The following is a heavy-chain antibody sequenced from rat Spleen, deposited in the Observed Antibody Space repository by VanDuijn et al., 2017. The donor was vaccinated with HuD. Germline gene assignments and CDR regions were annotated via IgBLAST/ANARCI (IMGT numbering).Heavy chain of an antibody. D-gene: IGHD1-9*01. CDR2: ISYGDSSGHSGT. V-gene: IGHV5-29*01. CDR1: GFNFNDYW. J-gene: IGHJ2*01. Sequence: EVKLVESGGGLVQPGRSLKLSCAAAGFNFNDYWMGWVRQAPTTGLEWVATISYGDSSGHSGTYCRDSVKGRFTISRDNAKSTLSLQMDSLRSEDTATYYCARRHYGYTDYFDYWGQGVMVTVSS. CDR3: ARRHYGYTDYFDY.